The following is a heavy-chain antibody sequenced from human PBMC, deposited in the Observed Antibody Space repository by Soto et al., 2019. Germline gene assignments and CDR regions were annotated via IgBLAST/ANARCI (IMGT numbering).Heavy chain of an antibody. CDR1: GGSISSDY. D-gene: IGHD3-3*01. V-gene: IGHV4-59*01. CDR3: ARDETDFGPFD. J-gene: IGHJ4*02. Sequence: PSGTLALTCTVSGGSISSDYWSWVRQPPGKGLEWIGYIYYSGSTNYNPSLKSRVTISVDTSKNQFSLKLSSVTAADTAVYYCARDETDFGPFDWGQGTLVTVSS. CDR2: IYYSGST.